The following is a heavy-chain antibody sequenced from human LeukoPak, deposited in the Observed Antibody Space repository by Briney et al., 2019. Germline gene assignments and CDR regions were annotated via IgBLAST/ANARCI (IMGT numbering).Heavy chain of an antibody. CDR3: ARRRTRDSSGYLNDAFDI. V-gene: IGHV5-51*01. CDR1: GCSFTSYW. CDR2: IYPGDSDT. Sequence: GESLKISCKGSGCSFTSYWIGWVRQMPGRGLEWMGIIYPGDSDTRYSPSFQGQVTISADKSISTAYLQWSSLKASDTAMYYCARRRTRDSSGYLNDAFDIWGQGTMVTVSS. J-gene: IGHJ3*02. D-gene: IGHD3-22*01.